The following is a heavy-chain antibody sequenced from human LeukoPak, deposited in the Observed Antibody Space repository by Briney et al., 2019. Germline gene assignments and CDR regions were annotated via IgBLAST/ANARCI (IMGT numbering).Heavy chain of an antibody. Sequence: GGSLRLSCASSGFPLSSYSINWVRQAPGKGLEWVSYISSSGSAIYYVDSVKGRFTVSRDNAKNSLFLQMNSPRAEDTAVYYCVRVKGSYFDYWGQGALVTVSS. J-gene: IGHJ4*02. V-gene: IGHV3-48*01. CDR2: ISSSGSAI. D-gene: IGHD2-15*01. CDR1: GFPLSSYS. CDR3: VRVKGSYFDY.